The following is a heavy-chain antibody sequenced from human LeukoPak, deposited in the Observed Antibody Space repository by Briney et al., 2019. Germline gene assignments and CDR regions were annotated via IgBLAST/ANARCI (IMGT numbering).Heavy chain of an antibody. V-gene: IGHV3-53*01. Sequence: PGGSLRLSCTVSGFTVSSNSMSWVRQAPGEGLEWVSFIYSDNTHYSDSVKGRFTIARDNAKNSLYLQMNSLRAEDTALYYCAREKPFYDGSGYYYPIAFDYWGQGTLVTVSS. J-gene: IGHJ4*02. CDR2: IYSDNT. D-gene: IGHD3-22*01. CDR3: AREKPFYDGSGYYYPIAFDY. CDR1: GFTVSSNS.